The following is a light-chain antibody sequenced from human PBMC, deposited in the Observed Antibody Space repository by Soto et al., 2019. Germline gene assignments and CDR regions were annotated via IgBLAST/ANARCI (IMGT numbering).Light chain of an antibody. V-gene: IGLV2-14*01. CDR2: EVS. CDR1: SSDVGGYNY. Sequence: QSVLTQPASVSGSPGQSITISCTGTSSDVGGYNYVSWYQQHPGKAPKLMIYEVSNRPSGVSNRFSGSKSGNTDSLTISGLQAEDEADYYCRSYTSSSTVVFGGGTKLIVL. J-gene: IGLJ2*01. CDR3: RSYTSSSTVV.